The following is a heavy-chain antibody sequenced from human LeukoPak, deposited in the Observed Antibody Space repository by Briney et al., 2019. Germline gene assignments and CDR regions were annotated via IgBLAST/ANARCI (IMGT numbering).Heavy chain of an antibody. D-gene: IGHD3-10*01. J-gene: IGHJ4*02. CDR2: INRSGYDT. CDR3: ARGIDGALDY. Sequence: GGSLRLSCAASGFTFNAYSMIWVRQSPGKGLEWLSEINRSGYDTFYADSMKGRFTISRQNSKNTLFLQMTSLRPEDTAIYYCARGIDGALDYWGQGILVTVSS. V-gene: IGHV3-23*01. CDR1: GFTFNAYS.